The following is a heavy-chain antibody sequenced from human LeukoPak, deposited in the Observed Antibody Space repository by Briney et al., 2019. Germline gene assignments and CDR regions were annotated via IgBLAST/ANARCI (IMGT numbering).Heavy chain of an antibody. J-gene: IGHJ4*02. CDR2: IREDGGDE. Sequence: GGSLRLSCAASGFTFSSYWMTWVRQAPGKGLEWVANIREDGGDEYYVDSVKGRFTVSRDNAKNSLYLEMKSLRAEDTAVYYCAKKGYYDGSGYYMYYFDHWGQGTLVTVSS. V-gene: IGHV3-7*03. D-gene: IGHD3-22*01. CDR3: AKKGYYDGSGYYMYYFDH. CDR1: GFTFSSYW.